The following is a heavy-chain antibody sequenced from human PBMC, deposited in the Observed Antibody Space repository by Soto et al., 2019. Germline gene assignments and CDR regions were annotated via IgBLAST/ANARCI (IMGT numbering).Heavy chain of an antibody. Sequence: EVQLLQSGVDLVQPGGSLRLSCAASGLTSRTYAMSWVRQAPGKGLEWVSGISGSGGSTYYADSVKGRFTISRDNSKNMLYLQMNSLRAEDTAVYYCAKRLTTVTTVFDYWGQGTLVTVSS. CDR2: ISGSGGST. J-gene: IGHJ4*02. CDR1: GLTSRTYA. CDR3: AKRLTTVTTVFDY. V-gene: IGHV3-23*01. D-gene: IGHD4-17*01.